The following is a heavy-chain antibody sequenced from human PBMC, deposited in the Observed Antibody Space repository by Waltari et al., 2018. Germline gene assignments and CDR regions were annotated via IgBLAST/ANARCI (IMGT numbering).Heavy chain of an antibody. D-gene: IGHD2-15*01. CDR2: IYPGDSDT. CDR1: GYSFTSYW. V-gene: IGHV5-51*01. CDR3: ARLLEGYCSGGSCSLDY. J-gene: IGHJ4*02. Sequence: EVQLVQSGAEVKKPGESLKISCKGSGYSFTSYWIGWVRQMPGKGLEWMGIIYPGDSDTKYSPSFQGQVTILADKSISTAYLQWSSLKASDTAMYYCARLLEGYCSGGSCSLDYWGQGTLVTVSS.